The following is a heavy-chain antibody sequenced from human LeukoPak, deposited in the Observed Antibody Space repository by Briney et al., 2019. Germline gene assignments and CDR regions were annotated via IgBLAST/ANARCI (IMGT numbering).Heavy chain of an antibody. CDR1: GYSISSGYY. V-gene: IGHV4-61*09. D-gene: IGHD5-24*01. Sequence: SETLSLTCTVSGYSISSGYYWGWIRQPAGKGLEWIGHICTSGIINNNPSLKSRVTISVDTSKTQFSLKLSSVTAADTAVYYCARVAGRWPYYFDYWGQGTLVTVSS. CDR2: ICTSGII. J-gene: IGHJ4*02. CDR3: ARVAGRWPYYFDY.